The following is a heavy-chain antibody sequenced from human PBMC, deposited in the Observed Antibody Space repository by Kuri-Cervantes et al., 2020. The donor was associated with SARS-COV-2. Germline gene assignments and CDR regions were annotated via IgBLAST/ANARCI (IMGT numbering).Heavy chain of an antibody. D-gene: IGHD2-2*01. Sequence: SSVRQAPGKRLEWVSSISASGGSTHYPDTVTGRFTITRDSSKNTLNLQMNSLSAEDTAVYYCARGGCSSTSCYYYFDYWGQGTLVTVSS. V-gene: IGHV3-23*01. CDR2: ISASGGST. CDR3: ARGGCSSTSCYYYFDY. J-gene: IGHJ4*02.